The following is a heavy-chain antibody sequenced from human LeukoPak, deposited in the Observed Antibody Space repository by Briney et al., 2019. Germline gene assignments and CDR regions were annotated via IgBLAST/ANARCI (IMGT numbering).Heavy chain of an antibody. CDR1: GYTFTSYY. CDR2: INPSGGST. V-gene: IGHV1-46*01. J-gene: IGHJ4*02. D-gene: IGHD6-13*01. CDR3: VSFVAAAGKEVDY. Sequence: ASVKVSCKASGYTFTSYYIHWVRQAPGQGLEWMGIINPSGGSTTYAQKFRGRVTMTRDTSTSTVYMELSSLRSEDTAVYYCVSFVAAAGKEVDYWGQGTLDTVSS.